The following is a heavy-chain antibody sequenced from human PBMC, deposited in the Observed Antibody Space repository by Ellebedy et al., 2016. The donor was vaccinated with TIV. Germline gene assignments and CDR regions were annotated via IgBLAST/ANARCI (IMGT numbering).Heavy chain of an antibody. CDR3: ATFPPGY. CDR1: GFTFSTSR. D-gene: IGHD2/OR15-2a*01. CDR2: ISSDGSTT. V-gene: IGHV3-74*01. Sequence: PGGSLRLSCAASGFTFSTSRMHWVRQALGKGLLWVSRISSDGSTTGYADSVKGRFTTSRDNAKNTVYLQMDNLRAEDTAVYYCATFPPGYWGQGALVTVSS. J-gene: IGHJ4*02.